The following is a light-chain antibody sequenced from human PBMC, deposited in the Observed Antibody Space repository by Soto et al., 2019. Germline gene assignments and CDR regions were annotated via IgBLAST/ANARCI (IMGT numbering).Light chain of an antibody. CDR2: EVS. J-gene: IGLJ3*02. CDR3: ISFTSSTTWV. V-gene: IGLV2-14*01. Sequence: QSVLTQPASVSGSPGQSITISCTGTSSDVGGYNYISWYQQHPGKAPKLIIYEVSDRPSRVPNRFSGSKSGNTASLSISGLQTEDEADYYCISFTSSTTWVFGGGTKLTVL. CDR1: SSDVGGYNY.